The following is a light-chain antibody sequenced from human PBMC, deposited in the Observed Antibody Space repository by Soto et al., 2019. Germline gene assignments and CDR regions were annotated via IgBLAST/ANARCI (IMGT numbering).Light chain of an antibody. CDR3: QQGYSNPLT. Sequence: DIQMTQTPSSLSASVGDRVTITCRASQNIRSYLNWYQQKPGKAPKVLIYTASSLQTGVPSRFSGSGSGTDFTLTISSLQPEDFATYYCQQGYSNPLTFGPGTNVDIK. CDR2: TAS. CDR1: QNIRSY. J-gene: IGKJ3*01. V-gene: IGKV1-39*01.